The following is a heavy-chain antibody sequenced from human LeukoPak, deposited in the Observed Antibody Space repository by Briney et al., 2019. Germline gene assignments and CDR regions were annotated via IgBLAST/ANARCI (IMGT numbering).Heavy chain of an antibody. CDR1: GYTFTGYY. CDR3: ARVTKGGYYDSSVDY. Sequence: ASVKVSCKASGYTFTGYYIHWVRQAPGQGLEWMGWINTNTGNPTYAQGFTGRFVFSLDTSVSTAYLQISSLKAEDTAVYYCARVTKGGYYDSSVDYWGQGTLVTVSS. CDR2: INTNTGNP. D-gene: IGHD3-22*01. V-gene: IGHV7-4-1*02. J-gene: IGHJ4*02.